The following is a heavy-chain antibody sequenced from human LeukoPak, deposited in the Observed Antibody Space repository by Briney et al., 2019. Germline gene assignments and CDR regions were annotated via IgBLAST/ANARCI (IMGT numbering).Heavy chain of an antibody. Sequence: GGSLRLSCTASGFTFGDYAMSWVRQAPGKGLKWVGFIRSKAYGGTTEYAASVKGRFTISRDDSKSIAYLQMNSLKTEDTAVYYCTRMTTVKGDQYYFDYWGQGTLVTVSS. CDR3: TRMTTVKGDQYYFDY. J-gene: IGHJ4*02. D-gene: IGHD4-17*01. CDR1: GFTFGDYA. V-gene: IGHV3-49*04. CDR2: IRSKAYGGTT.